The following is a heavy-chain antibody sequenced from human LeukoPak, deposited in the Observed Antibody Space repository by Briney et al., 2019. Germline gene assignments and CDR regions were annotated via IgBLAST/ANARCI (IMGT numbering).Heavy chain of an antibody. D-gene: IGHD2/OR15-2a*01. J-gene: IGHJ5*02. Sequence: GRSLRLSCAASGFTFDDYAMHWVRQAPGKGLEWASGISWNSGSIGYADSVKGRFTISRDNAKNSLYLQMNSLRAEDTALYYCTRGDFLDPWGQGTLVTVSS. CDR2: ISWNSGSI. V-gene: IGHV3-9*01. CDR1: GFTFDDYA. CDR3: TRGDFLDP.